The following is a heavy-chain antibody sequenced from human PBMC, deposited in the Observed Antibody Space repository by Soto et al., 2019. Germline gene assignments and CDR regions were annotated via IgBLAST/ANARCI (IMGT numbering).Heavy chain of an antibody. CDR3: ARDHIYCSGGSCYSTCFDY. V-gene: IGHV3-33*01. Sequence: QVQLVESGGGVVQPGRSLRLSCAASGFTFSSYGMHWVRQAPGKGLEWVAVIWYDGSNKYYADSVKGRFTISRDNSENTLNLQMNSLRAEDTAVYYCARDHIYCSGGSCYSTCFDYWGQGTLVTVSS. CDR2: IWYDGSNK. D-gene: IGHD2-15*01. J-gene: IGHJ4*02. CDR1: GFTFSSYG.